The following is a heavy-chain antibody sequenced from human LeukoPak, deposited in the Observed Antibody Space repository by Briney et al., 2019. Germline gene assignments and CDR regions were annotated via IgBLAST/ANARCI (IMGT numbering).Heavy chain of an antibody. CDR1: GGSISSYY. Sequence: SETLSLTCTVSGGSISSYYWTWIRQPPGKGLEWIGYINYSGDTNYNPSLKSRVSISVDTSKNQFSLKLSSVTAADTAVYYCATYYYDSGSHYRYFDYWGEGTLVTVSS. V-gene: IGHV4-59*08. J-gene: IGHJ4*02. D-gene: IGHD3-10*01. CDR3: ATYYYDSGSHYRYFDY. CDR2: INYSGDT.